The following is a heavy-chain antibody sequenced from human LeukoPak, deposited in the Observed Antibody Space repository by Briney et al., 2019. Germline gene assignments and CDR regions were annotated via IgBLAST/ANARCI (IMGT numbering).Heavy chain of an antibody. CDR2: IYHSGST. V-gene: IGHV4-4*02. Sequence: SGTLSLTCAVSGGSISSSNWWSWVRPPPGKGLEWIGEIYHSGSTNYNPSLKSRVTISVDKSKNQFSLKLSSVTAADTAVYYCARAVTADDSSGYYSNYFDYWGQGTLVTVSS. D-gene: IGHD3-22*01. CDR1: GGSISSSNW. CDR3: ARAVTADDSSGYYSNYFDY. J-gene: IGHJ4*02.